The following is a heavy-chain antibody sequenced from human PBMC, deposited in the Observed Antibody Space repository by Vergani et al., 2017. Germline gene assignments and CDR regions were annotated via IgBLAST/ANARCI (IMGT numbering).Heavy chain of an antibody. V-gene: IGHV3-7*01. CDR2: IKQDGSEK. Sequence: EVQLVESGGGLVQPGGSLRLSCAASGFTFSSYWMSWVRQAPGKGLEWVANIKQDGSEKYYVDSVKGRFTISRDNAKNSLYLQMNSLRAEDTAVYYCARHIYYDFWSSYFEGHPIDYWGQGTLVTVSS. CDR3: ARHIYYDFWSSYFEGHPIDY. J-gene: IGHJ4*02. CDR1: GFTFSSYW. D-gene: IGHD3-3*01.